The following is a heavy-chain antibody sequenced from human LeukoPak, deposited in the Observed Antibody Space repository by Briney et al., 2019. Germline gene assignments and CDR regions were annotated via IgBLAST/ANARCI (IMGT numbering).Heavy chain of an antibody. D-gene: IGHD1-26*01. J-gene: IGHJ6*02. CDR3: ARVGATPYYYYGMDV. Sequence: ASVKVSCKASGGTFSSYAISWVRQAPGQGPEWMGGIIPIFGTANYAQKFQGRVTITADESTSTAYMELSSLRSEDTAVYYCARVGATPYYYYGMDVWGQGTTVTVSS. V-gene: IGHV1-69*13. CDR1: GGTFSSYA. CDR2: IIPIFGTA.